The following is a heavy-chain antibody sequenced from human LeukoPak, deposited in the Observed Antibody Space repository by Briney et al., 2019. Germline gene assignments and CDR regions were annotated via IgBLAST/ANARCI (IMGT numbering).Heavy chain of an antibody. Sequence: ASVKVSCKASGGTFSSYAISWVRQAPGQGLEWMGRIIPILGIANYAQKFQGRVTITADKSTSTAYMELSSLRSEDTAVYYCARSGAYDSSGSFDYWGQGTLVTVSS. D-gene: IGHD3-22*01. CDR2: IIPILGIA. J-gene: IGHJ4*02. CDR3: ARSGAYDSSGSFDY. CDR1: GGTFSSYA. V-gene: IGHV1-69*04.